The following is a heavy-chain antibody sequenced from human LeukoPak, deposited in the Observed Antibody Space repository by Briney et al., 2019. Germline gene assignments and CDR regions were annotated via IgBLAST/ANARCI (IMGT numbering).Heavy chain of an antibody. D-gene: IGHD3-10*01. CDR3: ARSTSSGSHAFDI. CDR1: GFTFSSYS. Sequence: GGSLRLSYAASGFTFSSYSMNWVRQAPGKGLEWVSSISSSSSYIYYADSVKGRFTISRDNAKNSLYLQMNSLRAEDTAVYYCARSTSSGSHAFDIWGQGTMVTVSS. CDR2: ISSSSSYI. V-gene: IGHV3-21*01. J-gene: IGHJ3*02.